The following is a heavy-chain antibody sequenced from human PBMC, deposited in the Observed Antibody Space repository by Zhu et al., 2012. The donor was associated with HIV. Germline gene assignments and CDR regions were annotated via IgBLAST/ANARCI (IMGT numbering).Heavy chain of an antibody. CDR3: AKDRGSLAAAGYFDY. CDR2: ISWDGGST. D-gene: IGHD6-13*01. Sequence: EVQLVESGGVVVQPGGSLRLSCAASGFTFDDYTMHWVRQAPGKGLEWVSLISWDGGSTYYADSVKGRFTISRDNSKNSLYLQMNSLRTEDTALYYCAKDRGSLAAAGYFDYWGQGTLVTVSS. J-gene: IGHJ4*02. V-gene: IGHV3-43*01. CDR1: GFTFDDYT.